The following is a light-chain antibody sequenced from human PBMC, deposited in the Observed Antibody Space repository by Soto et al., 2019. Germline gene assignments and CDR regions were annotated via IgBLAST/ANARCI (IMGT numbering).Light chain of an antibody. CDR2: DVS. V-gene: IGLV2-14*01. J-gene: IGLJ3*02. Sequence: QSVLTQPASVSGSPGQSITISCTGTSSDVGGYNYVSWYQQHPGKAPKLMIYDVSNRPSGVSNRFSGSKSGNTASLTISGLQAEDEADYYCSSYTSSSTTPLVFGGGTKVTVL. CDR3: SSYTSSSTTPLV. CDR1: SSDVGGYNY.